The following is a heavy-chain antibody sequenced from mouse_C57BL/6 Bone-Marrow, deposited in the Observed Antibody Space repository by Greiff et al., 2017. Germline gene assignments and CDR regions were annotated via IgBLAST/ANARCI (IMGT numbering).Heavy chain of an antibody. V-gene: IGHV14-4*01. CDR3: TTWGHYYDSSSFV. D-gene: IGHD1-1*01. J-gene: IGHJ1*03. CDR1: GFNIKDDY. Sequence: VQLQQSGAELVRPGASVKLSCTASGFNIKDDYMHWVKQRPEQGLEWIGWIDPENGDTEYASKFQGKATITADTSSNTAYLQLSSLTSEDTAVYYCTTWGHYYDSSSFVWGTGTTVTVSS. CDR2: IDPENGDT.